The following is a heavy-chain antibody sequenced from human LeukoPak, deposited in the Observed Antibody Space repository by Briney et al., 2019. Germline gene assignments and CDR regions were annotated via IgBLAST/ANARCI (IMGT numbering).Heavy chain of an antibody. D-gene: IGHD3-16*02. CDR2: ISWNSGSI. V-gene: IGHV3-9*01. J-gene: IGHJ3*02. CDR3: AKNMITFGGVIVSDAFDI. CDR1: GFTFDDYA. Sequence: GGSLRLSCAASGFTFDDYAMHWVRQAPGKGLEWVSGISWNSGSIGYADSVKGRFTISRDNAKNSLYLQMNSLRAEDTAVYYCAKNMITFGGVIVSDAFDIWGQGTMVTVSS.